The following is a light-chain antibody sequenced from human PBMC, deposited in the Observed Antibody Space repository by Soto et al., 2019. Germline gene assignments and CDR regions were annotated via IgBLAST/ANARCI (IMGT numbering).Light chain of an antibody. V-gene: IGLV1-51*01. CDR2: DNN. J-gene: IGLJ3*02. CDR3: GTWDTSLSVGV. Sequence: QSELTQPPSVSAAPGQEVTISCSGSNSNIGKNYVSWYQQIPGTAPKLLIYDNNKRPSGIPDRFSASKSGASATLGITGLQTGEEADYYCGTWDTSLSVGVFGGGTKLTVL. CDR1: NSNIGKNY.